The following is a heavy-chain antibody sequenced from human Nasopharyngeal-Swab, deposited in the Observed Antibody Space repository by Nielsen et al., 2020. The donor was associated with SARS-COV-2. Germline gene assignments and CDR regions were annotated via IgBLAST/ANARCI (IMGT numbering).Heavy chain of an antibody. CDR1: GFTFSSFG. J-gene: IGHJ6*02. D-gene: IGHD2-15*01. Sequence: GESLKISCAASGFTFSSFGMHWVRQAPGKGLEWVAVISYDGSNKYYADSVKGRFTISRDNSKNTLYLQMNSLRAEDTAVYYCARATPWDVWGQGTTVTVSS. V-gene: IGHV3-30*03. CDR3: ARATPWDV. CDR2: ISYDGSNK.